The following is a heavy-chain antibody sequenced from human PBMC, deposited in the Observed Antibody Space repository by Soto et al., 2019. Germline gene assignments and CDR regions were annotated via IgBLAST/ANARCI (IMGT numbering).Heavy chain of an antibody. CDR3: AREASRWFDP. CDR1: GYRFSSYW. V-gene: IGHV5-51*01. Sequence: PGESLKISCKGSGYRFSSYWIGWVRQMPGKGLEWMGIIYPGDSDTRYSPSFQGQVTFSVDNSVSTAYLQWSSLKASDTAMYYCAREASRWFDPWGQGTLVTVS. CDR2: IYPGDSDT. D-gene: IGHD2-2*01. J-gene: IGHJ5*02.